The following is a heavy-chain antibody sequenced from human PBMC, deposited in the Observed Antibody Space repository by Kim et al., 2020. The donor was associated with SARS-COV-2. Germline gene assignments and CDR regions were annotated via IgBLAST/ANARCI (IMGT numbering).Heavy chain of an antibody. D-gene: IGHD2-2*01. CDR3: ARGVKVPAAIWISYYYYYMAV. Sequence: ASVKVSCKASGYTFTSYDINWVRQATGQGLEWMGWMNPNSGNTGYAQKFQGRVTMTRNTSISTAYMELSSLRSEDTAVYYCARGVKVPAAIWISYYYYYMAVWGKGTTVTVPS. CDR1: GYTFTSYD. J-gene: IGHJ6*03. V-gene: IGHV1-8*01. CDR2: MNPNSGNT.